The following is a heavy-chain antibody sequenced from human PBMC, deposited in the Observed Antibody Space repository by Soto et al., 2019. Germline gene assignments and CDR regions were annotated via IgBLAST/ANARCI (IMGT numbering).Heavy chain of an antibody. Sequence: SETLSLTCTVSGGSISSSSYYWGWIRQPPGKGLEWIGSIYYSGSTYYNPSLKSRVTISVDTSKNQFSLKLSSVTAADTAVYYRARPRRSYRTFDIWGQGTMVTVSS. CDR1: GGSISSSSYY. J-gene: IGHJ3*02. CDR3: ARPRRSYRTFDI. D-gene: IGHD1-26*01. V-gene: IGHV4-39*01. CDR2: IYYSGST.